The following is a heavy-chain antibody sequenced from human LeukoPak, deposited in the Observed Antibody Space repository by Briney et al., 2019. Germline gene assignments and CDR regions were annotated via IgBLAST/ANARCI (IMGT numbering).Heavy chain of an antibody. J-gene: IGHJ4*02. Sequence: GGSLRLSCAASGFTFSSYAINWDRQAPGKGLEWVSVISGSGGSTYYADSVKGRFTISRDNSKNTLYLQMNSLRAEDAAVYYCAKDHCGSTSCSGYFDYWGQGTLVTVSS. CDR1: GFTFSSYA. CDR2: ISGSGGST. CDR3: AKDHCGSTSCSGYFDY. V-gene: IGHV3-23*01. D-gene: IGHD2-2*01.